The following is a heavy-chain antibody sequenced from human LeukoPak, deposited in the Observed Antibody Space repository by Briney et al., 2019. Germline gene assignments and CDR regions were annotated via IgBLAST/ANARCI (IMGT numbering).Heavy chain of an antibody. J-gene: IGHJ4*02. CDR3: ARVATPDVSSPLDF. Sequence: SETLSLTCAVSGGSISGFFWTWMRQPAGQGPQYIGRIFSSGGANYNPSLQGRVALSVDTSRNLFSLTLTSVTAADTAVYFCARVATPDVSSPLDFWGQGILVTVSS. V-gene: IGHV4-4*07. D-gene: IGHD6-19*01. CDR2: IFSSGGA. CDR1: GGSISGFF.